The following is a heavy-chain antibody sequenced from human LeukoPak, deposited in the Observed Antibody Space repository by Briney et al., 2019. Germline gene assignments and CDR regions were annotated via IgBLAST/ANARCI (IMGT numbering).Heavy chain of an antibody. Sequence: QSGGSLRLSCAASGFTFSSYAMSWVRQAPGKGLEWVSAISGSGGSTYYADSVKGRFTISRDSSKNTLYLQMNSLRAEDTAVYYCAKAQLYCGGDCNVIWFDPWGQGTLVTVSS. D-gene: IGHD2-21*01. CDR3: AKAQLYCGGDCNVIWFDP. CDR1: GFTFSSYA. J-gene: IGHJ5*02. V-gene: IGHV3-23*01. CDR2: ISGSGGST.